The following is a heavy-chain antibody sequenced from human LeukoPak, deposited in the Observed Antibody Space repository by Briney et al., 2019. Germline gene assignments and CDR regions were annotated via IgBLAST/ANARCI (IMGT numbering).Heavy chain of an antibody. Sequence: GGSLRLSCAASGFTFSNYWMHWVRQAPGKGLVWVSRINTDGSSTSYVDSVKGRFTISGDNAKNTVYLQMNSLRAEDTAVYFLHLGGWGQGTMVTVSS. CDR3: HLGG. CDR1: GFTFSNYW. J-gene: IGHJ3*01. D-gene: IGHD3-16*01. CDR2: INTDGSST. V-gene: IGHV3-74*01.